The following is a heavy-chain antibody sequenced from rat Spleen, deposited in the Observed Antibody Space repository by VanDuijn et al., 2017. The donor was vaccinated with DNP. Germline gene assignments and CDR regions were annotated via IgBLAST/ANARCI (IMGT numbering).Heavy chain of an antibody. J-gene: IGHJ2*01. D-gene: IGHD4-3*01. CDR1: GFIFNKYW. V-gene: IGHV5-31*01. Sequence: EVQLVESGGDRVQPGRSLKLSCVASGFIFNKYWMTWIRQVPGKGLDWIASITTSGDDTYYPDSVKGRFTISRENAKRTLFLQMNSLRSEDMATYYCARWYNSGYYFDYWGQGVMVTVSS. CDR2: ITTSGDDT. CDR3: ARWYNSGYYFDY.